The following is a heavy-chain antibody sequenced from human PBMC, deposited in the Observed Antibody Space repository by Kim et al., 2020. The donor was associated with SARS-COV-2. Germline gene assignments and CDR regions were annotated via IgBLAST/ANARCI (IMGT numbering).Heavy chain of an antibody. CDR1: GFTFSSFA. Sequence: GGSLRLSCAASGFTFSSFAMHWVRQPPGKGLEYVSSISSSGGNTYYANSVKGRFTISRDNSKKTLFLQMGSLRAEDMAVYYCARTQEGEAYGLGFWGQGT. CDR2: ISSSGGNT. D-gene: IGHD3-10*01. CDR3: ARTQEGEAYGLGF. V-gene: IGHV3-64*01. J-gene: IGHJ4*02.